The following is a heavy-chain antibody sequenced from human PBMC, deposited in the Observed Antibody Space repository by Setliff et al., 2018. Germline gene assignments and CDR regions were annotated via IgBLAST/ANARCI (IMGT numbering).Heavy chain of an antibody. V-gene: IGHV4-61*02. D-gene: IGHD1-26*01. CDR3: ARDNTIVGATDY. CDR2: LHTSGAT. Sequence: KPSETLSLTCAVYGGSITSGSFYWSWIRQPAGEGLEWIGRLHTSGATVYNPSLRGRVTISADTSTNNFSLKMTSVTAADTAVYYCARDNTIVGATDYWGPGALVTVSS. J-gene: IGHJ4*02. CDR1: GGSITSGSFY.